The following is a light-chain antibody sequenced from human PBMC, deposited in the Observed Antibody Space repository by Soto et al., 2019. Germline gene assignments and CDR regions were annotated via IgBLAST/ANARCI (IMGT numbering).Light chain of an antibody. CDR2: GAS. V-gene: IGKV3-20*01. CDR1: QSDSSSY. J-gene: IGKJ5*01. CDR3: QQYGSSPIT. Sequence: EIVLTQSPGTLSLSPGERATLSCRASQSDSSSYLAWYQQKPGQAPRLLIYGASSRATGIPDRFSGSGSGTDFTLTISSLEPEDFAVYYCQQYGSSPITVGQGTRLEIK.